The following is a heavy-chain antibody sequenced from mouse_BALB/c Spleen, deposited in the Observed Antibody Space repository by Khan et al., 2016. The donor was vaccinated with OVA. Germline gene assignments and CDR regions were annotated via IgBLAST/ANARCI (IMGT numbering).Heavy chain of an antibody. Sequence: QIQLVQSGPELKKPGETVKFSCKASGYTFTNYGMNWVKQAPGKGLKWMGWINTYTGEPTYADDFKGRFAFSLETSASTAYLQINNLKNEDTATYFCARVVYNGTMDYWGQGTSVTVSS. CDR3: ARVVYNGTMDY. J-gene: IGHJ4*01. CDR1: GYTFTNYG. CDR2: INTYTGEP. D-gene: IGHD1-1*02. V-gene: IGHV9-3-1*01.